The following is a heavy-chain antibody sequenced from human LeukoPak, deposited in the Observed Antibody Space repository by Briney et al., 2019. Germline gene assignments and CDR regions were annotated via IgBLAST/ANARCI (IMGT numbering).Heavy chain of an antibody. V-gene: IGHV1-69*04. J-gene: IGHJ4*02. D-gene: IGHD3-16*02. CDR1: GGTFSSYA. CDR3: AREDTENDYVWGSYRYPFDY. Sequence: SVKVSCKASGGTFSSYAISWMRQAPGQGLEWMGRIIPIFGIANYAQKFQGRVTITADKSTSTAYMELSSLRSVDTAVYYCAREDTENDYVWGSYRYPFDYWGQGTLVTVSS. CDR2: IIPIFGIA.